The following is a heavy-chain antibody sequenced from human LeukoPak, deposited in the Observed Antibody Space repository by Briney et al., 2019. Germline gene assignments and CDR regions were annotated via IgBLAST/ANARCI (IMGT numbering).Heavy chain of an antibody. D-gene: IGHD2-15*01. J-gene: IGHJ6*02. Sequence: GGSLRLSCAVSGFTFSSYSMNWVRQAPGKGLEWVSSISSSGTYIFYADSVKGRCTISRDNAKNSLYLQMNSLRVGDTAVYFCARGGLGYCSGTSCYSNYHYYGMDVWGQGTTVTVSS. V-gene: IGHV3-21*01. CDR3: ARGGLGYCSGTSCYSNYHYYGMDV. CDR1: GFTFSSYS. CDR2: ISSSGTYI.